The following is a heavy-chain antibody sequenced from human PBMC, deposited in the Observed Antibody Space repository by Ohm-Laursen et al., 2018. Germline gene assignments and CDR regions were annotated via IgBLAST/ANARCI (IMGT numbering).Heavy chain of an antibody. V-gene: IGHV4-38-2*01. CDR2: IYHSGST. CDR3: ARGLWWFDP. J-gene: IGHJ5*02. CDR1: GYSISSSYF. Sequence: TLSLTCAVSGYSISSSYFWGWIRQPPGKGLEWIGTIYHSGSTYYNPSLKSRVTISVDTSKNQFSLKLSSLTAADTALYYCARGLWWFDPWGQGTLVTVSS.